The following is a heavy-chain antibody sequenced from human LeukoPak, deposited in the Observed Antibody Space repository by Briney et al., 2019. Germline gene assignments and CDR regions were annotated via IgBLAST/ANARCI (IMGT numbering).Heavy chain of an antibody. CDR1: GFTFSSYA. D-gene: IGHD3-3*01. CDR2: ISGSGGST. J-gene: IGHJ4*02. CDR3: AKRAGGFWSGYYYFDY. Sequence: GGSLRLSCAASGFTFSSYAMSWVRQAPGKGLEWVSAISGSGGSTYYADSVKGRFTISRDNSKNTLYLQMNSLRAEDTAVYYCAKRAGGFWSGYYYFDYWGQGTLVTVSS. V-gene: IGHV3-23*01.